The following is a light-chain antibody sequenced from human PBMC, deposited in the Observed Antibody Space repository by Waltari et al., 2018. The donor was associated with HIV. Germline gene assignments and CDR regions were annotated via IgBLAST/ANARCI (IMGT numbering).Light chain of an antibody. CDR2: GAS. Sequence: EIELTQSPGTLSLSPGERATLACRASKSLNSTYLAWYQQQPGQTPRLLIYGASSRAIGIPDRFSGSGSGTDFTLTISRREPGDFAGYYCDQYGSSPRTFGQGTKVDIK. CDR3: DQYGSSPRT. V-gene: IGKV3-20*01. J-gene: IGKJ1*01. CDR1: KSLNSTY.